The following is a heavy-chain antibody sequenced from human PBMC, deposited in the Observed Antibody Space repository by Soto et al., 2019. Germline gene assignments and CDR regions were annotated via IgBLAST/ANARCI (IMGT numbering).Heavy chain of an antibody. J-gene: IGHJ4*01. V-gene: IGHV3-23*01. Sequence: GGSLRLSCAASGFTFSSYAMSWVRQAPGKGLEWVSAISGSGGSTYYADSVKGRFTISRDNSKNTLYLQMNSLRAEDTAVYYFAKVKRGSHMIAGFDYWGQGTLVTVSS. CDR3: AKVKRGSHMIAGFDY. CDR1: GFTFSSYA. CDR2: ISGSGGST. D-gene: IGHD3-22*01.